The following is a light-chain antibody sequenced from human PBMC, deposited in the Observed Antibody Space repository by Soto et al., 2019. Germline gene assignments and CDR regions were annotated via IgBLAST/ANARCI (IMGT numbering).Light chain of an antibody. J-gene: IGKJ1*01. CDR3: QQYNSDTWP. CDR1: QSISSY. V-gene: IGKV1-39*01. Sequence: VQMYQYPSSLSSTLEDRVTITCRASQSISSYLNWYQQKPGKAPKLLIYAASSLQSGVPSRFSGSGSGTEFTLTISGLKTDDFATYYCQQYNSDTWPFGQGSKVDVK. CDR2: AAS.